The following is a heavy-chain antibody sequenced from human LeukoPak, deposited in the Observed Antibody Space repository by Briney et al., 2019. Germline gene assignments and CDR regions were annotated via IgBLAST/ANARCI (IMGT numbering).Heavy chain of an antibody. CDR1: GYTFTSYD. CDR2: VSPNSGHT. V-gene: IGHV1-8*01. CDR3: ARGAPGSYCGGGSCPYFDF. Sequence: ASVKLSCKASGYTFTSYDVNWVRQATGQGLEWMGWVSPNSGHTGYAQKFKGRVTMTTNTSISTAYMELSSLRSEDTAVYYCARGAPGSYCGGGSCPYFDFWGQGTLVSVSS. D-gene: IGHD2-15*01. J-gene: IGHJ4*02.